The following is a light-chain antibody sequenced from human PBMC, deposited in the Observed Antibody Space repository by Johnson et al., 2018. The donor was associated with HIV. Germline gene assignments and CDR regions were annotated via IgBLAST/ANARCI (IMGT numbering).Light chain of an antibody. V-gene: IGLV1-51*01. CDR1: SYNIGNNY. CDR2: DNS. CDR3: GTWDSSLSAGF. J-gene: IGLJ1*01. Sequence: QPVLTQPPSVSAAPGQKVTISCSGSSYNIGNNYVSWYQQLPGTAPKLLIYDNSKRPSGIPDRFSASKSGTSATLGITGLQTEDEADYYCGTWDSSLSAGFFGTGTKVTVL.